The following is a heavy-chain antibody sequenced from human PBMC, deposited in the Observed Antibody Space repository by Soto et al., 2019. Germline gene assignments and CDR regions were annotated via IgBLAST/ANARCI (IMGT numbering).Heavy chain of an antibody. CDR1: GGSVSSGSYY. CDR2: IYYSGST. V-gene: IGHV4-61*01. CDR3: ASTSFGVVNDVDY. J-gene: IGHJ4*02. Sequence: PSETLSLTCTVSGGSVSSGSYYWSWIRQPPGKGLEWIGYIYYSGSTNYNPSLKSRVTISVDTSKDQFSLKLSSVTAADTAVYYCASTSFGVVNDVDYWGQGTLVTVSS. D-gene: IGHD3-3*01.